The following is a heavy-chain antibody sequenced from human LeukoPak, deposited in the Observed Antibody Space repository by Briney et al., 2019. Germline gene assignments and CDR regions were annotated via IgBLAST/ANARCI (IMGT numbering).Heavy chain of an antibody. CDR2: ISGSGGST. V-gene: IGHV3-23*01. CDR1: GFTFSSYA. D-gene: IGHD6-19*01. CDR3: AKMRQWLVPGDAFDI. J-gene: IGHJ3*02. Sequence: GGSLRLFCAVSGFTFSSYAMSWVRQAPGKGLEWVSAISGSGGSTYYADSVKGRFTISRDNSKNTLYLQMNSLRAEDTAVYYCAKMRQWLVPGDAFDIWGQGTMVTVSS.